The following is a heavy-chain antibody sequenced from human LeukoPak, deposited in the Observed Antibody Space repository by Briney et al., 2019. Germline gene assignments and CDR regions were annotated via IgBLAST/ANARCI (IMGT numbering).Heavy chain of an antibody. J-gene: IGHJ3*02. D-gene: IGHD3-9*01. CDR2: INHSGST. Sequence: SETLSLTCAVYGGSFSGYYWSWIRQPPGKGLEWIGEINHSGSTNYNPSLKSRVTISVDTSKNQFSLKLSSVTAADTAVYYCARVRGRYFDSRDAFDIWGQGTMVTVSS. CDR1: GGSFSGYY. V-gene: IGHV4-34*01. CDR3: ARVRGRYFDSRDAFDI.